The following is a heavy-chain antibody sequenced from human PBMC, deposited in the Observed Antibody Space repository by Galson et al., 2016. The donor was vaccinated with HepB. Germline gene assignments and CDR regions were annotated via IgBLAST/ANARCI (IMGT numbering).Heavy chain of an antibody. D-gene: IGHD3-3*02. V-gene: IGHV3-48*01. CDR3: TRVQFSLGSSRFLAPRGRFTVSNDNAKNSLYLQMNGLRAEETAVYYCARVQFSSGSYWFFDL. Sequence: SLRLSCAASGFTFTTHTMNWVRQAPGKGLESISYISTNGATIHYADSVKGRFTVSIDNAKNSLYLQLNGLSAEDTAVSYCTRVQFSLGSSRFLAPRGRFTVSNDNAKNSLYLQMNGLRAEETAVYYCARVQFSSGSYWFFDLWGRGTLVTVSS. J-gene: IGHJ2*01. CDR2: ISTNGATI. CDR1: GFTFTTHT.